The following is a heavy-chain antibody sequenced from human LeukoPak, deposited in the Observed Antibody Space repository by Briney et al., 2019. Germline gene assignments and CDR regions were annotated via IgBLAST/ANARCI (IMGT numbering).Heavy chain of an antibody. CDR2: VNTGNGNT. CDR1: GYTFTGYY. V-gene: IGHV1-3*04. Sequence: ASVKVSCKASGYTFTGYYMHWVRQAPGQRLEWMGWVNTGNGNTKYSQKFQDRVTITRDTSASTAYMELSSLRSEDTAVYYCARGSLASSGWYLADCWGQGTLVTVSS. CDR3: ARGSLASSGWYLADC. J-gene: IGHJ4*02. D-gene: IGHD6-19*01.